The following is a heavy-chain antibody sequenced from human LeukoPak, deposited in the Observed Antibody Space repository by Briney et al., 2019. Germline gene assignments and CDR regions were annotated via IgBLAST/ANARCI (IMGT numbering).Heavy chain of an antibody. D-gene: IGHD4-17*01. V-gene: IGHV4-59*11. Sequence: SETLSLTCTVSGGSISSHYWSWIRQPPGKGLEWIGYIFYSGSTNYNPSLKSRVTISINTSKNQFSLRLSSVTAADTAVYYCARGSDFGDYWGQGTLVTVSS. CDR2: IFYSGST. J-gene: IGHJ4*02. CDR1: GGSISSHY. CDR3: ARGSDFGDY.